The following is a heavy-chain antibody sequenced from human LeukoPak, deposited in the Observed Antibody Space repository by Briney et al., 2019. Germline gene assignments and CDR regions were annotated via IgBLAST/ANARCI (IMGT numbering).Heavy chain of an antibody. CDR3: ARSAKQWLVNWFDP. CDR1: GGSFSGYY. Sequence: PSETLSLTCAVYGGSFSGYYWSWIRQPPGKGLEWIGEINHSGSTNYNPSLKSRVTISVDTSKNQFSLKLSSVTAADTAVHCCARSAKQWLVNWFDPWGQGTLVTVSS. CDR2: INHSGST. J-gene: IGHJ5*02. D-gene: IGHD6-19*01. V-gene: IGHV4-34*01.